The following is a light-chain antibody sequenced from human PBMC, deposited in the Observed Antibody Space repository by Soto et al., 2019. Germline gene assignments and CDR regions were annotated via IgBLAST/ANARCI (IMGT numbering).Light chain of an antibody. CDR3: QQYGNSPYA. CDR2: GAS. Sequence: EIVLTQSPGTLSLSPGERATLSCRASQSVSSNDLAWYQQKSGQAPRLLIYGASSRATGIPDRFSGSGSGTDFTLIISKLEPEDFAVYYCQQYGNSPYAFGQGTELEI. J-gene: IGKJ2*01. V-gene: IGKV3-20*01. CDR1: QSVSSND.